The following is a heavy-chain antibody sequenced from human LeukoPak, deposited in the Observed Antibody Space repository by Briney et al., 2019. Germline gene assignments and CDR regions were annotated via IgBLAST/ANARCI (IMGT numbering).Heavy chain of an antibody. V-gene: IGHV3-48*01. CDR1: GFTFITYI. CDR3: ARDGIYCSSTSCYESYFDY. D-gene: IGHD2-2*01. Sequence: PGGSLRLSCAASGFTFITYIMNWVRQAPGKGLEWVSYISGSSSTIYYADSVKGRFTISRDNAKNSLYLQMNSLRAEDTAVYYCARDGIYCSSTSCYESYFDYWGQGTLVTVSS. J-gene: IGHJ4*02. CDR2: ISGSSSTI.